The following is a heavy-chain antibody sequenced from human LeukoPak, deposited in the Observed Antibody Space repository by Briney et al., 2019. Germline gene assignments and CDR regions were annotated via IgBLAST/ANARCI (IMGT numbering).Heavy chain of an antibody. J-gene: IGHJ4*02. D-gene: IGHD2-21*02. CDR1: GYTFTSYG. CDR2: ISAYKGNT. V-gene: IGHV1-18*01. Sequence: GASVKVSCKTSGYTFTSYGISWVRQAPGQGLEWMGWISAYKGNTNYAQKLQGRVTMTTDTSTSTAYMELRSLRSEDTAVYYCARDHYHKIHSVMVTAPDYWGQGTLVIVSS. CDR3: ARDHYHKIHSVMVTAPDY.